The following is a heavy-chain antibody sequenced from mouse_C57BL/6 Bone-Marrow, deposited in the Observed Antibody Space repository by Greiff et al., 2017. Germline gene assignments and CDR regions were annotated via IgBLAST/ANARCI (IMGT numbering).Heavy chain of an antibody. CDR2: IDPEIGDT. Sequence: VQLQQSGAELVRPGASVKLSCTASGFTIKDDYIHWVKQRPEQGLEWIGWIDPEIGDTEYASKFQGKATITSDKSSNTAYLQLSSLTSEDTAVDYCSSFDGNYFDFWGQGTPLTVAS. J-gene: IGHJ2*01. V-gene: IGHV14-4*01. D-gene: IGHD2-3*01. CDR1: GFTIKDDY. CDR3: SSFDGNYFDF.